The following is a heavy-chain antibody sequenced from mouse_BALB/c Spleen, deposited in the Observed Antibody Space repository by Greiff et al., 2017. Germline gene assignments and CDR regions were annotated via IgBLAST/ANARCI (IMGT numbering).Heavy chain of an antibody. V-gene: IGHV5-4*02. D-gene: IGHD2-4*01. CDR1: GFTFSDYY. Sequence: EVKLVESGGGLVKPGGSLKLSCAASGFTFSDYYMYWVRQTPEKRLEWVATISDGGSYTYYPDSVKGRFTISRDNAKNNLYLQMSSLKSEDTAMYYCARGLMITNYFDYWGQGTLVTVSA. CDR2: ISDGGSYT. CDR3: ARGLMITNYFDY. J-gene: IGHJ3*01.